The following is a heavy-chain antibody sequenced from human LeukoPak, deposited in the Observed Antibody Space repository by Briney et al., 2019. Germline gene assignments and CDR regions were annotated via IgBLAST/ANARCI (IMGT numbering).Heavy chain of an antibody. CDR1: GFTFSSYA. CDR3: TKASYYDILTGYWQDY. V-gene: IGHV3-23*01. CDR2: ISGSGGST. J-gene: IGHJ4*02. D-gene: IGHD3-9*01. Sequence: GGSLRLSYAASGFTFSSYAMSWVRQAPGKGLEWVSAISGSGGSTYYADSVKGRFTISRDNSKNTLYLQMNSLRAEDTAVYYCTKASYYDILTGYWQDYWGQGTLVTVSS.